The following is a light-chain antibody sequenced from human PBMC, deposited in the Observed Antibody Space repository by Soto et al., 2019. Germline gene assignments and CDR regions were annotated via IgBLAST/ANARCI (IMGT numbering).Light chain of an antibody. Sequence: QSVLTQPPSVSGAPGQRVTISCAGSSSNIGAGYDVHWYQQLPGTAPKLLIYDSHNRPSGVPDRFSASRSGTSASLAITGLQAEDEAGYYCQSFDSSLSGSGVFGTGTK. CDR3: QSFDSSLSGSGV. J-gene: IGLJ1*01. CDR1: SSNIGAGYD. CDR2: DSH. V-gene: IGLV1-40*01.